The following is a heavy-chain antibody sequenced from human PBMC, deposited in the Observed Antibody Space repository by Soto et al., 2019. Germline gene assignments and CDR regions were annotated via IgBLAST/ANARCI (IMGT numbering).Heavy chain of an antibody. J-gene: IGHJ4*02. CDR2: RYYSEST. Sequence: SETLSLTCTVSGGSITTGGYYWSWIRQLPGKGLEWIGHRYYSESTYYNPSLKSRVSISLDTSKNQFSLKLSFVTAADTAMYYCARTKCSGGSCYSWSLDYWGQGTPVTVST. CDR1: GGSITTGGYY. CDR3: ARTKCSGGSCYSWSLDY. V-gene: IGHV4-31*03. D-gene: IGHD2-15*01.